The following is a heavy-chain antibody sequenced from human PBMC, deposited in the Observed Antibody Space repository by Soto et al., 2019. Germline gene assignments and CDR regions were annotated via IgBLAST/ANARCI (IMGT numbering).Heavy chain of an antibody. Sequence: SVKVSCKASGGTFSSYAISWVRQAPGQGLEWMGGIIPIFGTANYAQKFQGRVTITADESTSTAYMELSSLRSEDTAVYYCARDGGRYDFWSGYYTRHYYYGMDVWGQGTTVTVSS. D-gene: IGHD3-3*01. CDR1: GGTFSSYA. J-gene: IGHJ6*02. V-gene: IGHV1-69*13. CDR3: ARDGGRYDFWSGYYTRHYYYGMDV. CDR2: IIPIFGTA.